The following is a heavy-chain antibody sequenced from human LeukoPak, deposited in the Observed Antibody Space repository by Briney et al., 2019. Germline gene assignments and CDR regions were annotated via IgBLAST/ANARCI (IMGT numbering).Heavy chain of an antibody. Sequence: ASVKVSCKASGYIFTSYYIHCVRPAPGQGLECMGIINLSGGSTGYAQKFQGRVTMTRDTSTSTVYMELNSLRSDDTAVYHCARALPHVRSGYYYYYMDVWGKGTTVTISS. J-gene: IGHJ6*03. CDR1: GYIFTSYY. CDR2: INLSGGST. CDR3: ARALPHVRSGYYYYYMDV. V-gene: IGHV1-46*01. D-gene: IGHD6-25*01.